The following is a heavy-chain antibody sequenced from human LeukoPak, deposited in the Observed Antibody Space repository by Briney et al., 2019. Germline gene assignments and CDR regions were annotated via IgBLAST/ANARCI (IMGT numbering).Heavy chain of an antibody. CDR3: ARTITMVRGVINAFDI. D-gene: IGHD3-10*01. J-gene: IGHJ3*02. CDR2: IYSGGST. Sequence: AGGSLRLSCAASGFTVSNNYMSWVRQAPGKGLEWVSVIYSGGSTYYADSVKGRFTISRDNSKNTLYLQMNSLRAEDTAVYYCARTITMVRGVINAFDIWGQGTMVTVSS. V-gene: IGHV3-53*01. CDR1: GFTVSNNY.